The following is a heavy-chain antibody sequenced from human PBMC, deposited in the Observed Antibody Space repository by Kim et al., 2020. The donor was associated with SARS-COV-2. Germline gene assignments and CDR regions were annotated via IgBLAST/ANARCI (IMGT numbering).Heavy chain of an antibody. CDR3: ARDGGYSYGETYYYYYGMDV. Sequence: ASVKVSCKASGYTFTSYGISWVRQAPGQGLEWMGWFSAYNGNTNYAQKLQGRVTMTTDTSTSTAYMELRSLRSDDTAVYYCARDGGYSYGETYYYYYGMDVWGQGTTVTVSS. CDR1: GYTFTSYG. D-gene: IGHD5-18*01. V-gene: IGHV1-18*01. J-gene: IGHJ6*02. CDR2: FSAYNGNT.